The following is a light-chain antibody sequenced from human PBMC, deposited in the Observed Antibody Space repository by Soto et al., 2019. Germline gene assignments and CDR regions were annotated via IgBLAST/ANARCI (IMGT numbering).Light chain of an antibody. Sequence: QSVLTQPASVSGSPGQSITISCTGTSSDVGGYNYVSWYQQHPGKAPKLMISDVSNRPSGVSNRFSGSKSGNTASLTISGLQAEDEADYYCSSYTSSSTLMGFGTGTKVTVL. J-gene: IGLJ1*01. CDR2: DVS. V-gene: IGLV2-14*01. CDR1: SSDVGGYNY. CDR3: SSYTSSSTLMG.